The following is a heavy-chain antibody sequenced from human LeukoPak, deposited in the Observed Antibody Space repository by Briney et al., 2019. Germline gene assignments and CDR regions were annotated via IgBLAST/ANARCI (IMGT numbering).Heavy chain of an antibody. CDR2: INHSGST. CDR1: GGSFSGYY. Sequence: PSETLSLTRAVYGGSFSGYYWSWIRQPPGKGLEWIGEINHSGSTNYNPSLKSRVTISVDTSKNQFSLKLSSVTAADTAVYYCARGSLGYSYGPDYWGQGTLVTVSS. J-gene: IGHJ4*02. V-gene: IGHV4-34*01. D-gene: IGHD5-18*01. CDR3: ARGSLGYSYGPDY.